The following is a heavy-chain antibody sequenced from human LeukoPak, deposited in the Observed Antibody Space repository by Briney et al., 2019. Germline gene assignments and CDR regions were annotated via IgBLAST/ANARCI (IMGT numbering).Heavy chain of an antibody. CDR1: GYSFTAYN. D-gene: IGHD2-21*01. V-gene: IGHV1-3*01. CDR3: ARGAVIAHFDY. CDR2: IAPGNGNT. Sequence: ASVKVSCKASGYSFTAYNIHWVRQAPGQRLEWMGWIAPGNGNTKYSQKFQGRVTLTRDTSASTAYMELSGLTSEDTAVFYCARGAVIAHFDYWGQGTLVTVSS. J-gene: IGHJ4*02.